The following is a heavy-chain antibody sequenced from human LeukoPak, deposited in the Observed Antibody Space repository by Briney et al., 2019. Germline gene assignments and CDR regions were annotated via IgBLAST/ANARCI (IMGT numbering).Heavy chain of an antibody. CDR1: GGTFSSYA. V-gene: IGHV1-69*05. CDR3: ASIAAAGTEYYFDY. CDR2: IIPIFGTA. J-gene: IGHJ4*02. Sequence: ASVKVSFKASGGTFSSYAISWVRQAPGQGLGWMGGIIPIFGTANYAQKFQGRVTITTDESTSTAYMELSSLRAEDTAVYYCASIAAAGTEYYFDYWGQGTLVTVSS. D-gene: IGHD6-13*01.